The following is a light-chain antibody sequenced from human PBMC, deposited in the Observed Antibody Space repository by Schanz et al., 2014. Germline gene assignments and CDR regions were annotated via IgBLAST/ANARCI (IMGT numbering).Light chain of an antibody. CDR1: SSDVGGYNH. CDR2: DVS. J-gene: IGLJ2*01. Sequence: QSALTQPPSASGSPGQSVTISCTGTSSDVGGYNHVSWYQQHPGTAPKLIIYDVSHRPSGVSNRFSGSKSGNTASLTISGLQAEDEADYYCSSYTSSSTPVVFGGGTKLTVL. CDR3: SSYTSSSTPVV. V-gene: IGLV2-14*03.